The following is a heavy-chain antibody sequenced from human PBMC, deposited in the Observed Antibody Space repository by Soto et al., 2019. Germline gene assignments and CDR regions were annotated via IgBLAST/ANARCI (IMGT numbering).Heavy chain of an antibody. J-gene: IGHJ4*02. D-gene: IGHD3-10*01. V-gene: IGHV3-11*01. Sequence: XGSLRLSCAASGFTFSDYYMSWIRQAPGKGLEWVSYISSSGSTIYYADSVKGRFTISRDNAKNSLYLQMNSLRAEDTAMYYCARQGGEYNTMSDYWGQGTLVTVSS. CDR2: ISSSGSTI. CDR3: ARQGGEYNTMSDY. CDR1: GFTFSDYY.